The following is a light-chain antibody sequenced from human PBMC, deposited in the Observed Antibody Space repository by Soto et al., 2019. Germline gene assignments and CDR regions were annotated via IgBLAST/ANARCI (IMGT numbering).Light chain of an antibody. Sequence: QSALAQPASVSGSPGQSITISCTGTSSDVGGYNYVSWYQQHPGKAPKLMISDVSNRPSGVSNRFSDSKAGNKASLTISGLQAEDEADYYCNIYTTVTSVVFGGGTKRTVL. CDR1: SSDVGGYNY. CDR3: NIYTTVTSVV. J-gene: IGLJ2*01. CDR2: DVS. V-gene: IGLV2-14*03.